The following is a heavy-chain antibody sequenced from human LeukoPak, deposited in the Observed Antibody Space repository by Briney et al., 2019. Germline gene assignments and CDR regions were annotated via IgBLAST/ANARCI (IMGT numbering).Heavy chain of an antibody. CDR3: ARGVGYCSSNSCYTGEFDY. J-gene: IGHJ4*02. V-gene: IGHV3-30*01. D-gene: IGHD2-2*02. Sequence: PGRSLRLSCAASGFTFSSYAMHWVRQAPGKGLEWVAVISYDGSNKYYADSVKGRFTTSRDNSKNTLYLQMNSLRAEDTAVYYCARGVGYCSSNSCYTGEFDYWGQGTLATVSS. CDR1: GFTFSSYA. CDR2: ISYDGSNK.